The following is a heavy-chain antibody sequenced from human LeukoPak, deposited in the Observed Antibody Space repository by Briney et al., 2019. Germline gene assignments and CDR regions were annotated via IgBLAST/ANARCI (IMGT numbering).Heavy chain of an antibody. V-gene: IGHV3-30*04. CDR1: GFTFSSYA. Sequence: GGSLRLSCAASGFTFSSYAMHWVRQAPGKGLEWVAVISYDGSNKYYADSVKGRFTISRGNSKNTLYLQMNSLRAEDTAVYYCARDNISAFGGVAFDYWGQGTLVTVSS. CDR2: ISYDGSNK. CDR3: ARDNISAFGGVAFDY. D-gene: IGHD3-16*01. J-gene: IGHJ4*02.